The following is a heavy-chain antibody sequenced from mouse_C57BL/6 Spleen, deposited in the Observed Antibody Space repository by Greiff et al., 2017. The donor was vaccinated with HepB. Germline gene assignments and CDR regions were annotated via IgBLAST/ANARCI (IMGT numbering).Heavy chain of an antibody. V-gene: IGHV1-52*01. CDR2: IDPSDSET. J-gene: IGHJ1*03. Sequence: VKLLESGAELVRPGSSVKLSCKASGYTFTSYWMHWVKQRPIQGLEWIGNIDPSDSETHYNQKFKDKATLTVDKSSSTAYMQLSSLTSEDSAVYYCATPNWYFDVWGTGTTVTVSS. CDR1: GYTFTSYW. CDR3: ATPNWYFDV.